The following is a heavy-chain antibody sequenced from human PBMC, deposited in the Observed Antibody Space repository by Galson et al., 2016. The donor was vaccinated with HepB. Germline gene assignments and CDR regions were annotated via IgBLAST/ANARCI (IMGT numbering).Heavy chain of an antibody. J-gene: IGHJ4*02. D-gene: IGHD3-3*01. CDR1: GYFFTNYY. CDR3: ARVNGLERKKYYFDY. CDR2: INPNSGST. V-gene: IGHV1-46*01. Sequence: SVKVSCKASGYFFTNYYIHWVRQAPGQGLEWMGMINPNSGSTNYAQNFQGRVTMTRDTSTSTVYMKLSSLRSEDTAVYSCARVNGLERKKYYFDYWGQGTLVTVSS.